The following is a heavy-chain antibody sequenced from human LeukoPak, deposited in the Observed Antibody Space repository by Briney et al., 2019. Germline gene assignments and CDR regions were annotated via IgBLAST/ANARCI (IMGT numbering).Heavy chain of an antibody. CDR1: GYTFTDYY. J-gene: IGHJ1*01. Sequence: ASVKVSCTASGYTFTDYYMHWVRQAPGQGLEWMGWISAYNGNTNYAQKLQGRVTMTTDTSTSTAYMELRSLRSDDTAVYYCARVYSGKTKYFQHWGQGTLVTVSS. D-gene: IGHD3-10*01. CDR2: ISAYNGNT. CDR3: ARVYSGKTKYFQH. V-gene: IGHV1-18*04.